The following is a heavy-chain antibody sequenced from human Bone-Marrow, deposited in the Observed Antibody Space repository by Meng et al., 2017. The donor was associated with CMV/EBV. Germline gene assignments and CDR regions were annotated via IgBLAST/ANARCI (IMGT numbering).Heavy chain of an antibody. Sequence: GESLKISCAASGFTFSSYSMNWVRQAPGKGLEWVSYISSSSSTIYYADSVKGRFTISRDNAKNSLNLQMNSLRAEDTAVYYCARIARHCSGGSCYSFANYWYFDLWGRGTLVTVSS. D-gene: IGHD2-15*01. CDR2: ISSSSSTI. CDR1: GFTFSSYS. J-gene: IGHJ2*01. V-gene: IGHV3-48*04. CDR3: ARIARHCSGGSCYSFANYWYFDL.